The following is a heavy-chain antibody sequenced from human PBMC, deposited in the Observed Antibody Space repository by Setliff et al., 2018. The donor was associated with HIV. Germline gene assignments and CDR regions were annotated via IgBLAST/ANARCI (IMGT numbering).Heavy chain of an antibody. D-gene: IGHD3-9*01. CDR1: GYTFTSYG. CDR3: AREKSDVLRYFDWLLTWDY. CDR2: ISAYNGNT. Sequence: ASVKVSCKASGYTFTSYGISWVRQAPGQGLEWMGRISAYNGNTNYAQKLQDRVTMTTDTSTSTAYMELRSLRSYDTAVYYCAREKSDVLRYFDWLLTWDYWGQGTQVTVSS. J-gene: IGHJ4*02. V-gene: IGHV1-18*01.